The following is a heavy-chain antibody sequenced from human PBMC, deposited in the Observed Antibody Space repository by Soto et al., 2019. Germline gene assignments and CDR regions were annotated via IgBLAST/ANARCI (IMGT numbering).Heavy chain of an antibody. J-gene: IGHJ5*02. CDR2: ISGSGGST. Sequence: PGGSLRLSCAASGFTFSSYAMSWVRQAPGKGLEWVSAISGSGGSTYYADSVKGRFTISVDTSKNQFSLKLSSVTAADTAVYYCARDQGMVYENWFDPWGQGTLVTVSS. D-gene: IGHD2-8*01. CDR1: GFTFSSYA. V-gene: IGHV3-23*01. CDR3: ARDQGMVYENWFDP.